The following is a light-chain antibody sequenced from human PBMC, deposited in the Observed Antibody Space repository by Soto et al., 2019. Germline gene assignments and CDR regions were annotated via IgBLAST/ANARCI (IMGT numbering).Light chain of an antibody. CDR3: QKYHSYPVT. J-gene: IGKJ4*01. Sequence: DIQMTQSPSSLSASVGDTVTITGRASKVINDFLAWFQQKPGKAPKPLISAASSFQSGVPSKFSGSGSDRDFTLSISSLQTEDSATYYCQKYHSYPVTFGGGTNVDIK. CDR1: KVINDF. CDR2: AAS. V-gene: IGKV1-16*02.